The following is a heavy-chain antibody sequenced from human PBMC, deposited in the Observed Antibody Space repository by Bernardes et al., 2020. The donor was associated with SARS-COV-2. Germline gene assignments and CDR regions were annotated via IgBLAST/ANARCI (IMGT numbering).Heavy chain of an antibody. V-gene: IGHV4-30-2*04. CDR3: ATIIRGVVGEY. Sequence: SGGSISSGGYSWSWIRQPPGKGLEWIGYIYHSGSTYYNPSLKSRVTMTTDTSTSTAYMELRSLTSDDTAVYYCATIIRGVVGEYWGQGTLVTVPS. D-gene: IGHD3-10*01. CDR2: IYHSGST. J-gene: IGHJ4*02. CDR1: GGSISSGGYS.